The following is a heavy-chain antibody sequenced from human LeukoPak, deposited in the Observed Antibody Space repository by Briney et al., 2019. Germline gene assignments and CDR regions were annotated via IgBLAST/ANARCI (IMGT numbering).Heavy chain of an antibody. J-gene: IGHJ4*02. CDR1: GFTFSSYS. Sequence: PGGSLRLSCAASGFTFSSYSMNWVRQAPGKGLEWVSSISSSSSYIYYADSVKGRFTISRDNAKNSLYLQMNSLRAEDTAVYYCARGSGGSCYFNFDYWGQGTLVTVSS. V-gene: IGHV3-21*01. D-gene: IGHD2-15*01. CDR3: ARGSGGSCYFNFDY. CDR2: ISSSSSYI.